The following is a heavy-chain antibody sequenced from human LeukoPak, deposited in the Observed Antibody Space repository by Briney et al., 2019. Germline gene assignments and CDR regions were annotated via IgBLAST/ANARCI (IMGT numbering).Heavy chain of an antibody. V-gene: IGHV3-23*01. CDR1: GFIFSSYG. J-gene: IGHJ4*02. D-gene: IGHD2-15*01. CDR2: ISGSVRST. Sequence: GGTLRLSRAASGFIFSSYGMSWVRQAPGQGLEWVSAISGSVRSTYYSDSVKGRFTISKDTSKNTLYLQMNSLRAEDTAIYYCAKDQLNRFCSGGSCSITHDSWGQGTLVTVSS. CDR3: AKDQLNRFCSGGSCSITHDS.